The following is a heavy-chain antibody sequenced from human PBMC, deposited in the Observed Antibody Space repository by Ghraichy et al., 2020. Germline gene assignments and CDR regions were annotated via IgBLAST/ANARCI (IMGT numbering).Heavy chain of an antibody. CDR3: TRHSSGTLQWYYRGVDV. V-gene: IGHV4-39*01. CDR2: AFYSGTD. J-gene: IGHJ6*02. CDR1: GASIRSPDYF. Sequence: SETLSLTCPVSGASIRSPDYFWGWVRQPAGKGLEWDGSAFYSGTDYYNPSLKIRVAVSVDTSKNQFSLKLTSVTAADSGPYFCTRHSSGTLQWYYRGVDVWGQGTTVIVAS. D-gene: IGHD6-19*01.